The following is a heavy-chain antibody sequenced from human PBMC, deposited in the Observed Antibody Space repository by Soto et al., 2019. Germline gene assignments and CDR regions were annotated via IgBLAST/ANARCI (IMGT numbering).Heavy chain of an antibody. CDR2: IIPIFGTA. CDR1: GGTFSRHA. CDR3: AREINAVVTRDAFDI. V-gene: IGHV1-69*01. J-gene: IGHJ3*02. Sequence: QVQLVQSGAEVRKPGSSVKVSCKASGGTFSRHAISWVRQAPGQGLEWMGGIIPIFGTANHAQKFQGRVTIIADESTSTVYMELSSLRSEDTAVYYCAREINAVVTRDAFDIWGQGTMVTVSS. D-gene: IGHD2-15*01.